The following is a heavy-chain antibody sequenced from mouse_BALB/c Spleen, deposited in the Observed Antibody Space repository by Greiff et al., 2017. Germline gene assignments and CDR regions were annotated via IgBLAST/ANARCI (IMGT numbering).Heavy chain of an antibody. V-gene: IGHV5-4*02. D-gene: IGHD2-4*01. J-gene: IGHJ4*01. CDR2: ISDGGSYT. Sequence: EVHLVASGGGLVKPGGSLKLSCAASGFTFSDYYMYWVRQTPEKRLEWVATISDGGSYTYYPDSVKGRFTISRDNAKNNLYLQMSSLKSEDTAMYYCANYDYDGDYYAMDDGGQGTSGTVSS. CDR1: GFTFSDYY. CDR3: ANYDYDGDYYAMDD.